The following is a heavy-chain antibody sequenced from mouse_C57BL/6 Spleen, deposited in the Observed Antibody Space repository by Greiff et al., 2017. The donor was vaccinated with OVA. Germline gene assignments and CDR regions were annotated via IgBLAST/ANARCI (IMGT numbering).Heavy chain of an antibody. D-gene: IGHD2-1*01. V-gene: IGHV1-64*01. Sequence: QVQLQQPGAELVKPGASVKLSCKASGYTFTSYWMHWVKQRPGQGLEWIGMIHPNSGSTNYNEKFKSKATLTVDKSSSTAYMQLSSLTSEDSAVYYCARCYGNYEGWFAYWGQGTRVTVSA. CDR1: GYTFTSYW. CDR2: IHPNSGST. J-gene: IGHJ3*01. CDR3: ARCYGNYEGWFAY.